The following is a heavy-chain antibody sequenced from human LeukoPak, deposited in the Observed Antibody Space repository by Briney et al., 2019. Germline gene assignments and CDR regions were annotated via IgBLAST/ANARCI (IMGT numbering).Heavy chain of an antibody. V-gene: IGHV4-31*03. CDR3: ARAMVRGVIGHYYGMDV. D-gene: IGHD3-10*01. CDR2: IYYSGST. J-gene: IGHJ6*04. CDR1: GGSTSSGGYY. Sequence: SETLSLTCSLSGGSTSSGGYYWRWIREHPGRGLEGMAYIYYSGSTYYNPSLKSRVTISVDTSKNQFSLKLSSVTAADTAVYYCARAMVRGVIGHYYGMDVWGKGTTVTVSS.